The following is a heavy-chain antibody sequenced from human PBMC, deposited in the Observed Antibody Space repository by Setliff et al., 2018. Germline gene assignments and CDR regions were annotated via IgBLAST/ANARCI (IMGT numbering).Heavy chain of an antibody. V-gene: IGHV4-4*02. J-gene: IGHJ6*03. D-gene: IGHD6-19*01. Sequence: SETLSLTCAVSGGSISSSNWWSWVRQPPGKGLEWIGEIYHSGSTNHNPSLKSRVTISVDASKNQLSLNLRSVTAADTAVYYCARAISGWYSAHYYYMDVWGKGTTVTVSS. CDR3: ARAISGWYSAHYYYMDV. CDR2: IYHSGST. CDR1: GGSISSSNW.